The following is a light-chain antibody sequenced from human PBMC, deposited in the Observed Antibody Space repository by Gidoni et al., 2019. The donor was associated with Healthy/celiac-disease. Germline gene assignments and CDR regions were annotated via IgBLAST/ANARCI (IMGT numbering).Light chain of an antibody. Sequence: QSALTQPASVSGSPGQSSTIYCTGTSSDVGSYNLVSWYQQHPGKAPKLMIYEGSKRPSGVSNRFSGSKSGNTASLTSSGLQAEDEADYYCCSYAGSSTYVVFGGGTKLTVL. CDR2: EGS. V-gene: IGLV2-23*01. CDR3: CSYAGSSTYVV. J-gene: IGLJ2*01. CDR1: SSDVGSYNL.